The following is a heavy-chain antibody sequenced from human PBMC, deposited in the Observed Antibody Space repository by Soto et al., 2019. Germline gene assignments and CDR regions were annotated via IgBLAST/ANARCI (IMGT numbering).Heavy chain of an antibody. CDR3: ARGYKFTLTLGAVAGNGGRSFDY. CDR2: INHSGST. CDR1: GGSFSGYY. D-gene: IGHD6-19*01. Sequence: SETLSLTCAVYGGSFSGYYWSWIRQPPGKGLEWIGEINHSGSTNYNPSLKSRVTISVDTSKNQFSLKLSSVTAADTAVYYCARGYKFTLTLGAVAGNGGRSFDYWGQGTLVTVSS. J-gene: IGHJ4*02. V-gene: IGHV4-34*01.